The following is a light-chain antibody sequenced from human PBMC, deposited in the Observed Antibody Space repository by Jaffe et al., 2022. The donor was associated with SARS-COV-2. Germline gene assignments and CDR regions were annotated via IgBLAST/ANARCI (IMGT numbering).Light chain of an antibody. CDR3: QQYNSSPYT. CDR2: KAS. Sequence: DIQMTQSPSTLSASVGDRVTITCRASQTISSWLAWYQQKPGKAPKVLIYKASSLNSGVPSRFSGSGSGTEFTLTISSLQTNDFATYYCQQYNSSPYTFGQGTNLEIK. CDR1: QTISSW. V-gene: IGKV1-5*03. J-gene: IGKJ2*01.